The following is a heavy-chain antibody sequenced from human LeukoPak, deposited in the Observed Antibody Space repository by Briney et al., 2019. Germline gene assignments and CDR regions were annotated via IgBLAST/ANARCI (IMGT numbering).Heavy chain of an antibody. CDR1: GYTFTGYY. CDR2: INPNSGGT. D-gene: IGHD2-2*01. Sequence: ASVKVSCEASGYTFTGYYMHWVRQAPGQGLEWMGRINPNSGGTNYAQKFQGRVTMTRDTSISTAYMELSRLRSDDTAVYYCARSLITSGGFDPWGQGTLVTVSS. J-gene: IGHJ5*02. V-gene: IGHV1-2*06. CDR3: ARSLITSGGFDP.